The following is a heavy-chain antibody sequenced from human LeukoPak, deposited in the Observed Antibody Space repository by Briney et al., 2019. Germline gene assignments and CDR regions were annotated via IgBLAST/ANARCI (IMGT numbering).Heavy chain of an antibody. CDR1: GFSLSTYD. J-gene: IGHJ5*02. V-gene: IGHV3-64*01. Sequence: PGGSLRLSCVASGFSLSTYDMYWVRQAPGKGLEYVSAITSNGGTTYYANSVKGRFTISRDNSKNTLYLQMGSLRAEDMAVYYCAKGGRDTGGNWFDPWGQGTLVTVSS. CDR3: AKGGRDTGGNWFDP. D-gene: IGHD2-8*02. CDR2: ITSNGGTT.